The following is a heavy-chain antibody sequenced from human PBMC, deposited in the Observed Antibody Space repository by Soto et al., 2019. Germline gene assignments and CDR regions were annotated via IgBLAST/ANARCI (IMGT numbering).Heavy chain of an antibody. Sequence: QVQLVQSGAEVKKPGSSVKVSCKASGGTFSTYAINWVRQAPGQGLEWMGGTIPMFGTSNYAQKLQGRDTITADESPRTAYMALSSLRSEDTAVYYCARCITSWYGGYYGLDVWGQGTTVTVSS. D-gene: IGHD2-2*01. CDR2: TIPMFGTS. J-gene: IGHJ6*02. CDR1: GGTFSTYA. CDR3: ARCITSWYGGYYGLDV. V-gene: IGHV1-69*01.